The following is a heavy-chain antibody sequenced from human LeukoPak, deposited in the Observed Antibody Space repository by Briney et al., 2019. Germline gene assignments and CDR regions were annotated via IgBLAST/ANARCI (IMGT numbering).Heavy chain of an antibody. CDR2: IYPGDSDT. D-gene: IGHD1-1*01. V-gene: IGHV5-51*01. Sequence: GESLKISCKASGYIFTSYWIGWVRQMPGKGLEWMGIIYPGDSDTRYRPSFQGQVTISADKSISTAYLQWSSLRASDTAMYYCARSPTGGTFDPWGQGTLVTVSS. CDR3: ARSPTGGTFDP. J-gene: IGHJ5*02. CDR1: GYIFTSYW.